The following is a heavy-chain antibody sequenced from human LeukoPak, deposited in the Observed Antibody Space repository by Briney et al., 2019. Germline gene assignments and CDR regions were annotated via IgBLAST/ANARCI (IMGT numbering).Heavy chain of an antibody. V-gene: IGHV5-51*01. J-gene: IGHJ4*02. CDR3: ARGGAYVLFEWGLPGPPPYYFDY. CDR1: GYSFTSYW. CDR2: IYPGDSDT. D-gene: IGHD1-26*01. Sequence: GESLKISCKGSGYSFTSYWIGWVRQMPGKGLEWMGIIYPGDSDTRYSPSFQGQVTISADKSISTAYLQWSSLKASDTAMYYCARGGAYVLFEWGLPGPPPYYFDYWGQGTLVTVSS.